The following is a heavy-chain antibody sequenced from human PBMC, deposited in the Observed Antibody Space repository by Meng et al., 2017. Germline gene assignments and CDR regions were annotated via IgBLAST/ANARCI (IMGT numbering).Heavy chain of an antibody. D-gene: IGHD3-10*01. Sequence: QVQLQPWGGGLLKPSEPLSLTCAVYGGSFSGYYWSWICQPPGKGLEWIGEINHSGSTNYNPSLKSRVTISVDTSKNQFSLKLSSVTAADTAVYYCARGRWRGNRFDPWGQGTLVTVSS. CDR2: INHSGST. CDR3: ARGRWRGNRFDP. J-gene: IGHJ5*02. V-gene: IGHV4-34*01. CDR1: GGSFSGYY.